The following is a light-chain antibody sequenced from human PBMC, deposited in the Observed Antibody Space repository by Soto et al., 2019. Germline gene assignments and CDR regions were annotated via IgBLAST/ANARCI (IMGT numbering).Light chain of an antibody. CDR1: QSFSSSY. V-gene: IGKV3-20*01. CDR3: QHYGSALFT. CDR2: GAS. J-gene: IGKJ3*01. Sequence: EIVLTQSPGTLSLSPGERATLSCRASQSFSSSYLAWYQQKPGQAPRLLIYGASSRATGIPDRFSGSGSGTDFTRTISSLEHEDFAVYYCQHYGSALFTCGPGTKVDVK.